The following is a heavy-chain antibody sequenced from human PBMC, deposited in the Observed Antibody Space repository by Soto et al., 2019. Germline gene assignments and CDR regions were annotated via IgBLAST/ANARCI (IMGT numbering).Heavy chain of an antibody. Sequence: ASETLSLTCTVSGGSISSGGYYWSWIRQHPGKGLEWIANIYHSGATNYNPSLKSRVTISIDTSKNQFSLNLNSVTAADTAIYFCARSCSDWYYFDYRGLATLVTVSS. CDR2: IYHSGAT. D-gene: IGHD2-15*01. V-gene: IGHV4-61*08. CDR1: GGSISSGGYY. J-gene: IGHJ4*02. CDR3: ARSCSDWYYFDY.